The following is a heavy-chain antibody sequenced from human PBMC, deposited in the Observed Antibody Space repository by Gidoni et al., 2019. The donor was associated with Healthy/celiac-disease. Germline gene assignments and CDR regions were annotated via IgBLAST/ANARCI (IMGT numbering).Heavy chain of an antibody. CDR1: GFTFSSYS. V-gene: IGHV3-21*01. J-gene: IGHJ4*02. Sequence: EVQLVESGGGLVKPGGSLRLSCSASGFTFSSYSMNWVRQAPGKGLEWFSSISSSSSYIYYADSVKGRFTISRDNAKNSLYLQMNSLRAEDTAVYYCARDFGIVGGRGYWGQGTLVTVSS. CDR3: ARDFGIVGGRGY. CDR2: ISSSSSYI. D-gene: IGHD1-26*01.